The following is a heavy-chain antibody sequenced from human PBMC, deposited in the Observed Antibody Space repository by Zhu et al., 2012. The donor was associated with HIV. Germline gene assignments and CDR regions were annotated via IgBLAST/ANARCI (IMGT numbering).Heavy chain of an antibody. Sequence: QVQLQESGPGLVKPSETLSLTCTISGSLSSGYYWGWIRQPPGKGLEWIGNFYQSGTIYYNPSLKSRVTISLDTSNNQLSLRLTSVTAADTAIYYCARDSNGFWYFDLWGRGTLVTVSS. CDR1: GSLSSGYY. D-gene: IGHD4-17*01. J-gene: IGHJ2*01. V-gene: IGHV4-38-2*02. CDR3: ARDSNGFWYFDL. CDR2: FYQSGTI.